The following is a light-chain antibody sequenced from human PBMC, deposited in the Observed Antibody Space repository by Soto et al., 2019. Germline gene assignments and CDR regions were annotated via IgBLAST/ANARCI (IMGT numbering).Light chain of an antibody. CDR3: TSYAGGNNV. Sequence: QSALTQPPSASGSPGQSVTISCTGTSSDVGGYNFVSWYQQYPGKVPKLMVYEVNKRPSGVPDRFSGSKSGNTASLTVSGLQAEDEADYYCTSYAGGNNVFGTGTKQTVL. J-gene: IGLJ1*01. CDR1: SSDVGGYNF. V-gene: IGLV2-8*01. CDR2: EVN.